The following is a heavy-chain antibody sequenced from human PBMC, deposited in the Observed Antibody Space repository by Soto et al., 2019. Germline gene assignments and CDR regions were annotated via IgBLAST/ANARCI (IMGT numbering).Heavy chain of an antibody. Sequence: QVQLVESGGGVVQPGRSLRLSCAASGFTFSRDGMLWVRQAPGKGLEWVAVISYDGSDKYYADSVEGRFTIARDNSKKSLSLQMNSLRVDATAVYYCEGGFHWGDYWGQGTLVAVSS. J-gene: IGHJ4*02. CDR2: ISYDGSDK. CDR1: GFTFSRDG. V-gene: IGHV3-30*03. D-gene: IGHD3-16*01. CDR3: EGGFHWGDY.